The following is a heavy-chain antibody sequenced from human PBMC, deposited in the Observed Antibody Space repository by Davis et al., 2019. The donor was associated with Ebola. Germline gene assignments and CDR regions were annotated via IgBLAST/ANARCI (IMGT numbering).Heavy chain of an antibody. Sequence: PGGSLRLSCTASGIDFSVYSIQWVRQAPGKGLEWVGRIKSKSAGGTTDHAPPVRGRFIISRDESRNTLYLQMTSLRTEDTAVYFCTTDRGIAVRPLFDCWGQGTLVTVSS. D-gene: IGHD6-19*01. CDR3: TTDRGIAVRPLFDC. V-gene: IGHV3-15*01. J-gene: IGHJ4*02. CDR2: IKSKSAGGTT. CDR1: GIDFSVYS.